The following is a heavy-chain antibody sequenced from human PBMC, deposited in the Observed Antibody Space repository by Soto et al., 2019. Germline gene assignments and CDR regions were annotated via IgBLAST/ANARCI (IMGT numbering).Heavy chain of an antibody. J-gene: IGHJ4*02. D-gene: IGHD6-19*01. Sequence: GGSLRLSCAASGFTFSSYAMSWVRQAPGKGLEWVSAISGSGGSTYYADSVKGRFTISRDNSKNTLYLQMNSLRAEDTAVYYCAKDYSSGWKPSLFDYWGQGTLVTVSS. CDR3: AKDYSSGWKPSLFDY. CDR2: ISGSGGST. V-gene: IGHV3-23*01. CDR1: GFTFSSYA.